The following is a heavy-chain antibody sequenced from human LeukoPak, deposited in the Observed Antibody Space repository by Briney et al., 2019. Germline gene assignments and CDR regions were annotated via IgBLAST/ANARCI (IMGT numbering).Heavy chain of an antibody. CDR2: ISSSSTYM. Sequence: GGSLRLSCAASGFTFSSYEMNWVRQAPGKGLELVSYISSSSTYMFHADSVKGRFTISRDNAKNSLYLQMNSLRAEDTAVYYCARGDYRPAMAGEPFDYWGQGTLVTVSS. V-gene: IGHV3-48*03. CDR3: ARGDYRPAMAGEPFDY. CDR1: GFTFSSYE. J-gene: IGHJ4*02. D-gene: IGHD6-19*01.